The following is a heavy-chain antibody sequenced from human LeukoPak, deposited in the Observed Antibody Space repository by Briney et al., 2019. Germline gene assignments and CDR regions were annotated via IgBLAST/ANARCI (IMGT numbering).Heavy chain of an antibody. CDR3: AKQSLKDRRISASPNGFES. CDR2: LSASGGTT. Sequence: PGGSLRLSCAASGFSFNNYAMSWVRQAPGKGLERVSALSASGGTTYYADSVKGRFTISRDNSENTLYLHLNSLRVEDTALYYSAKQSLKDRRISASPNGFESWGQGTLV. V-gene: IGHV3-23*01. D-gene: IGHD2-15*01. CDR1: GFSFNNYA. J-gene: IGHJ5*01.